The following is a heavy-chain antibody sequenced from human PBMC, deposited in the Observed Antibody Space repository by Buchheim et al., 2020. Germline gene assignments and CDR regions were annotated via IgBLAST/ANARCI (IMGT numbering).Heavy chain of an antibody. CDR3: AKDVLMVYATLYYYYGMDV. J-gene: IGHJ6*02. CDR2: IRYDGSNK. D-gene: IGHD2-8*01. CDR1: GFTFSSYG. Sequence: VQLVESGGGVVQPGRSLRLSCAASGFTFSSYGMHWVRQAPGKGLEWVAFIRYDGSNKYYADSVKGRFTISRDNSKNTVYLQMNSLRAEDTAVYYCAKDVLMVYATLYYYYGMDVWGQGTT. V-gene: IGHV3-30*02.